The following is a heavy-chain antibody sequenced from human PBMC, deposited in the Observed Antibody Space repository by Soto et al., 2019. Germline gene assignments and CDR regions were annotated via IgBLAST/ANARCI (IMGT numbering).Heavy chain of an antibody. J-gene: IGHJ5*02. Sequence: QITLKESGPTLVKPTQTLTLTCTFSGFSLSTSGVGVVWIRQPPGKALEWLALIYWDDAKRYSPSLRSRLTITKDTSKTQVVLTMTNMGPMDTGTYYCASAYDFLSGTNWFDTWGQGTLVTVSS. CDR3: ASAYDFLSGTNWFDT. D-gene: IGHD3-3*01. CDR1: GFSLSTSGVG. V-gene: IGHV2-5*02. CDR2: IYWDDAK.